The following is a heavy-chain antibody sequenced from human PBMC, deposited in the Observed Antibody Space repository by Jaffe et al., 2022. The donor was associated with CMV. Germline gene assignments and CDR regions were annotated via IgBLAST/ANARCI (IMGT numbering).Heavy chain of an antibody. Sequence: QMQLVESGGDVVQPGRSLRLSCVASGFTFSSYGIHWVRQAPGKGLEWVAFTSFDGSNKYYGDSVKGRFTISRDNSKNTLYLQMNSLRAEDTAVYYCAKDVNYYFYYGMDVWGQGTTVTVSS. CDR1: GFTFSSYG. D-gene: IGHD3-16*02. CDR2: TSFDGSNK. J-gene: IGHJ6*02. CDR3: AKDVNYYFYYGMDV. V-gene: IGHV3-30*18.